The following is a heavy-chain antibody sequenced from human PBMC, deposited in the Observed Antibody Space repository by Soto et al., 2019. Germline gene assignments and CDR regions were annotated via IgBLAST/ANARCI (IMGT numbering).Heavy chain of an antibody. CDR1: GFTFSSYA. V-gene: IGHV3-23*01. D-gene: IGHD3-10*01. Sequence: GGSLRLSCAASGFTFSSYAMSWVRQAPGKGLEWVSAISGSGGSTYYADSVKGRFTISRDNSKNTLYLQMNSLRAEDTAVYYCARANPITMVRGVTHYYYGMDVCGQVTTVTVSS. J-gene: IGHJ6*02. CDR2: ISGSGGST. CDR3: ARANPITMVRGVTHYYYGMDV.